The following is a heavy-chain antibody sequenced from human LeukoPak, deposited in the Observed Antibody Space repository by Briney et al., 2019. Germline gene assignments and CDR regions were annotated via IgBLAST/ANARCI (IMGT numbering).Heavy chain of an antibody. V-gene: IGHV3-7*01. CDR2: INQDGSEK. J-gene: IGHJ6*03. CDR3: ARDGVATISGAYYFYMDV. Sequence: GGSLRLSCAASGFTFSSYTMNWVRQAPGKGPEWVANINQDGSEKNYVDSVKGRFTISRDNAKNSLYLQMNSLRVEDTAVFYCARDGVATISGAYYFYMDVWGKGTTVTFSS. CDR1: GFTFSSYT. D-gene: IGHD5-12*01.